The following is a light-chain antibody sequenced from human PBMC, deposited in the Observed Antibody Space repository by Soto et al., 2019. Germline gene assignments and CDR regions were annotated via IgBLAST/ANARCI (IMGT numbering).Light chain of an antibody. Sequence: QSVLTQPRSVSGPPGQSVTISCTGTSSDVGGYNYVSWYQQHPGKAPKLMIYDVSKRPSGVPDRFSGSKSGNTASLTISGLQAEDEADYYCQTWGTGFQVFGGGTKLTVL. CDR2: DVS. J-gene: IGLJ2*01. CDR1: SSDVGGYNY. V-gene: IGLV2-11*01. CDR3: QTWGTGFQV.